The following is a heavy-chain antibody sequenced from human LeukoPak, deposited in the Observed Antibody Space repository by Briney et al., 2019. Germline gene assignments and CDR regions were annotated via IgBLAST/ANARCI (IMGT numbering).Heavy chain of an antibody. CDR3: ARGDYYGSGSLDY. J-gene: IGHJ4*02. D-gene: IGHD3-10*01. Sequence: SETLSLTCTVSGGSISSGFYYWTWIRQPAGKGLEWIGRIYTSGSTNYNPSLKSRVTISVDTSKNQFSLKLSSVTAADTAVYYCARGDYYGSGSLDYWGQGTLVTVSS. V-gene: IGHV4-61*02. CDR1: GGSISSGFYY. CDR2: IYTSGST.